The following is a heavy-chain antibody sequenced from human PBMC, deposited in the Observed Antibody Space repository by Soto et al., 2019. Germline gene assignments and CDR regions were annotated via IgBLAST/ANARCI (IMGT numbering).Heavy chain of an antibody. Sequence: QVQLQESGPGLVRPSQTLSLTCTVSGDSISSADYYWSWIRQTPGKGLEWIGHIFYSGTTSYNQSLKSRLTISVDTSKNHFSLRLTSVTAADTAVYYCARDLWVEPELYYYGMDVWGQGTTVTVSS. J-gene: IGHJ6*02. D-gene: IGHD1-1*01. V-gene: IGHV4-30-4*01. CDR2: IFYSGTT. CDR3: ARDLWVEPELYYYGMDV. CDR1: GDSISSADYY.